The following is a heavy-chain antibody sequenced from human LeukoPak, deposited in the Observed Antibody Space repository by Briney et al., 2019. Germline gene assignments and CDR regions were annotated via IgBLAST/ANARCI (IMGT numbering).Heavy chain of an antibody. V-gene: IGHV4-61*02. Sequence: PSEALSLTCTVPGGSLSSGSYYWSWIRQPAGKGLEWIGRIYTSGSTNYNPSLKSRVTISVDTSKNQFSLKLSSVTAADTAVYYCARWVGYGDYFDYWGRGTLVTVSS. CDR1: GGSLSSGSYY. CDR3: ARWVGYGDYFDY. CDR2: IYTSGST. D-gene: IGHD4-17*01. J-gene: IGHJ4*02.